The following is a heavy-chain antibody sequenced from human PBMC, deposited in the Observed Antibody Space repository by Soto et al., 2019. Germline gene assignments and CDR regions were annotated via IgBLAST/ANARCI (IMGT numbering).Heavy chain of an antibody. D-gene: IGHD6-13*01. Sequence: GGSLRLSCAASGFTFSSYDMHWVRQGTGQGLEWVSTIGIADNRYCLSSVTGRFTISRDDAENSLYLQMNNLKAGDTAVYYCARGGIPPGYGLDVWGQGTTVTVSS. CDR2: IGIADNR. CDR1: GFTFSSYD. V-gene: IGHV3-13*04. J-gene: IGHJ6*02. CDR3: ARGGIPPGYGLDV.